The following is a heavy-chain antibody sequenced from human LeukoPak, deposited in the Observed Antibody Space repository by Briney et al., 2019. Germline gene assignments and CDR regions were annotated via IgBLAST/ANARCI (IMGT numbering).Heavy chain of an antibody. V-gene: IGHV3-23*01. Sequence: GGSLRLSCAASGFTFSSYAMSWVRQAPGKGLEWVSAISGSGGSTYYADSVKGWFTISRDNSKNTLYLQMNSLRAEDTAVYYCTKNGGYSYGYVAPFGYWGQGTLVTVSS. D-gene: IGHD5-18*01. CDR1: GFTFSSYA. J-gene: IGHJ4*02. CDR2: ISGSGGST. CDR3: TKNGGYSYGYVAPFGY.